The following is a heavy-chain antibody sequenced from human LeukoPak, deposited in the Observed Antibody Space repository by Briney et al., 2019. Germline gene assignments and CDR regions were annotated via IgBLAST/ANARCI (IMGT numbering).Heavy chain of an antibody. V-gene: IGHV4-59*05. CDR1: GASISSYY. Sequence: SATLSLTCTVSGASISSYYWSWVRQPPGKGLEWLGSIYYSGSTYYNPSLKSRVTISVDTSKNPFSLKLSSVTAADTAVYYCARPHYDFWSEYYDYYMDVWGKGTTVTVSS. CDR3: ARPHYDFWSEYYDYYMDV. CDR2: IYYSGST. D-gene: IGHD3-3*01. J-gene: IGHJ6*03.